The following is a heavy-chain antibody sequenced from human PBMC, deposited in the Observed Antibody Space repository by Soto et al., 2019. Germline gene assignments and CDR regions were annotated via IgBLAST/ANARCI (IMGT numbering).Heavy chain of an antibody. CDR2: ISSSSSYT. Sequence: PXGSLRLSFAASGFTFSSYSMNWVRQAPGKGLEWVSSISSSSSYTYYADSVKGRFTISRDNAKNSLYLQMNSLRAEDTAVYYCARGAKYSSSSPAFDYWGQGTLVTVSS. J-gene: IGHJ4*02. CDR1: GFTFSSYS. D-gene: IGHD6-6*01. CDR3: ARGAKYSSSSPAFDY. V-gene: IGHV3-21*01.